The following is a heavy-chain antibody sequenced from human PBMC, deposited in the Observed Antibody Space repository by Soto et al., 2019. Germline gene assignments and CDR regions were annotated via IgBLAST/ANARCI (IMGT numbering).Heavy chain of an antibody. D-gene: IGHD3-10*01. CDR2: ISAYNGNT. CDR3: ARGVDIVRGVIKAPYFDY. CDR1: GYTFTSYG. J-gene: IGHJ4*02. Sequence: QVQLVQSGAEVKKPGASVKVSCKASGYTFTSYGISWVRQAPGQGLEWMGWISAYNGNTNYAQKLQGRVTMTTDTXTXRXXVELRSLRSDDTAVYYCARGVDIVRGVIKAPYFDYWGQGTQVIVSS. V-gene: IGHV1-18*01.